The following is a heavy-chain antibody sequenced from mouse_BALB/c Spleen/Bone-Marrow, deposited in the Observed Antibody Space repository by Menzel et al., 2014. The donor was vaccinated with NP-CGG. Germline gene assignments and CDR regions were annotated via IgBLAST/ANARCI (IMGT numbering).Heavy chain of an antibody. J-gene: IGHJ3*01. D-gene: IGHD1-1*01. V-gene: IGHV14-3*02. CDR1: GFNIKDTH. CDR3: ARDYANTAWFAS. CDR2: IDPAKGNT. Sequence: VQLQQSGAEPVKPGASVKLSCTPSGFNIKDTHMHWVKQRPEQGLEWIGRIDPAKGNTKNDPNFQGKATITVDTSSNTAYRQLSSLTSEDTAVYYCARDYANTAWFASWGQGTLVTVS.